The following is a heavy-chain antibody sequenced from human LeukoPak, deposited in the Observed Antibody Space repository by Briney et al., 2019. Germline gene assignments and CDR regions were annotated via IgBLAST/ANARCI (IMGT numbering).Heavy chain of an antibody. D-gene: IGHD1-26*01. V-gene: IGHV3-21*01. CDR1: GFTFTSYL. CDR3: ARDPYSGGYGNYYYYYMDV. CDR2: ISSSSSYI. J-gene: IGHJ6*03. Sequence: GGSLRLSCAASGFTFTSYLMNWVRQAPGKGLEWVSSISSSSSYIYYADSVKGRFTLSRDNARNSLYLQMNSLRAEDTAVYYCARDPYSGGYGNYYYYYMDVWGKGTTVTISS.